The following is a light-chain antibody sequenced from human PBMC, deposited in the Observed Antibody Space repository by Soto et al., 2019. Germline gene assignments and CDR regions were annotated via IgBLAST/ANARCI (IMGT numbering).Light chain of an antibody. CDR2: SNN. CDR3: ASWDDRLGAVM. J-gene: IGLJ3*02. V-gene: IGLV1-47*02. CDR1: SSNIGGTNY. Sequence: QPVLTQPPAASGTPGPKVIICCSGSSSNIGGTNYAYWYQQLPGAAPKLLMHSNNLRPSGVPERISGSKFGTAASLAISGLRSEDEAVYYCASWDDRLGAVMFGGGTKGTVL.